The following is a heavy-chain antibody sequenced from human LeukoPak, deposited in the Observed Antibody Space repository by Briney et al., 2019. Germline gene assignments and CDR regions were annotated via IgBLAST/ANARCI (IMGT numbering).Heavy chain of an antibody. D-gene: IGHD3-22*01. CDR3: ARVIRPYYYDSSGYSYFDY. Sequence: SETLSLTCAVYGGSFSGYYWSWIRQPPGKGLEWIGEINHSGSTNYNPSLKSRVTISVDTSKNQFSLKLSSVTAADTAVYYCARVIRPYYYDSSGYSYFDYWGQGTLVTVSS. V-gene: IGHV4-34*01. CDR1: GGSFSGYY. J-gene: IGHJ4*02. CDR2: INHSGST.